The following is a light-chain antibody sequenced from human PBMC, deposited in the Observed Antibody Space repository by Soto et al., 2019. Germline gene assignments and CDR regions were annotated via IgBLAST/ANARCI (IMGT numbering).Light chain of an antibody. J-gene: IGKJ3*01. V-gene: IGKV3-11*01. Sequence: EIVLTQSPATLSLSPGERATLSCRASQSVSSYLAWYQQKPGQAPRLLIYDASNRATGIPARFSGSGSGTDFTLTNSSLEPENFGVYYCPQRSNWPPFTFGPGTKVDIK. CDR2: DAS. CDR1: QSVSSY. CDR3: PQRSNWPPFT.